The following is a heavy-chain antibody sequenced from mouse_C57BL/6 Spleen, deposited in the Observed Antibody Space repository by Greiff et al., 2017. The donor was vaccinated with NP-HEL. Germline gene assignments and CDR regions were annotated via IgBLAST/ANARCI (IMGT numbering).Heavy chain of an antibody. CDR1: GYSITSGYD. Sequence: EVQLQESGPGMVKPSQSLSLTCTVTGYSITSGYDWHWIRHFPGNKLEWMGYISYSGSTNYNPSLKSRISITHDTSKNHFFLKLNSVTTEDTATYYCAREDYAWFAYWGQGTLVTVSA. CDR3: AREDYAWFAY. J-gene: IGHJ3*01. D-gene: IGHD1-1*01. V-gene: IGHV3-1*01. CDR2: ISYSGST.